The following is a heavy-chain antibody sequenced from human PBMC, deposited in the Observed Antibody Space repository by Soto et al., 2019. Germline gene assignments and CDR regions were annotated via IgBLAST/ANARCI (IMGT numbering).Heavy chain of an antibody. J-gene: IGHJ4*02. Sequence: GASVKVSCKASGYPFTSYASHWVRQAPGQRLEWMGWINAGNGNTKYSQKFQGRVTITRDTSASTAYMELSSLRSEDTAVYYCARDRGDSSGYYYLPYFDYWGQGTLVTVSS. CDR2: INAGNGNT. CDR3: ARDRGDSSGYYYLPYFDY. V-gene: IGHV1-3*01. CDR1: GYPFTSYA. D-gene: IGHD3-22*01.